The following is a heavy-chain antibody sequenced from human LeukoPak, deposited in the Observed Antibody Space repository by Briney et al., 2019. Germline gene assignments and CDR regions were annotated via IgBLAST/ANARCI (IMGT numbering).Heavy chain of an antibody. CDR1: GYTFTVHY. V-gene: IGHV1-2*02. D-gene: IGHD5-18*01. CDR3: ARDKDTAMVGDY. Sequence: ASVKVSYKASGYTFTVHYMHWVRQAPGQGVEWMGWINPNSGGTNYSQNFQARVTMTRDTSISSAYMELSSLRSDDTAVYYCARDKDTAMVGDYWGQGTLLTVSS. J-gene: IGHJ4*02. CDR2: INPNSGGT.